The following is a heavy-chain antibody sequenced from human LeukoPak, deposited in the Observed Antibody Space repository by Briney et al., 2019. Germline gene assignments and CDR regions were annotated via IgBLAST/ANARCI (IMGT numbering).Heavy chain of an antibody. Sequence: GGSLRLSCAASGFTLSSFWMTWVRLAPGKGLEWVSVIYSGGSTYYADSVKGRFTISRDNSKNTLYLQMNSLRAEDTAVYYCARDRIAYYDSSGYSDYWGQGTLVTVSS. D-gene: IGHD3-22*01. J-gene: IGHJ4*02. CDR3: ARDRIAYYDSSGYSDY. CDR1: GFTLSSFW. CDR2: IYSGGST. V-gene: IGHV3-66*01.